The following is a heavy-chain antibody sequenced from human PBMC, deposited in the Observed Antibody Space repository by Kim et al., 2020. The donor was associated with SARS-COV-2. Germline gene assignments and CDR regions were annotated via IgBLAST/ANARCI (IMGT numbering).Heavy chain of an antibody. V-gene: IGHV1-2*06. D-gene: IGHD6-13*01. CDR2: INPNSGGT. CDR1: GYTFTGYY. CDR3: AREIPGEAIAGARPVDY. J-gene: IGHJ4*02. Sequence: ASVKVSCKASGYTFTGYYMHWVRQAPGQGLEWMGRINPNSGGTNYAQKFQGRVTMTRDTSISTAYMELSRLRSDDTAVYYCAREIPGEAIAGARPVDYWGQGTLVTVSP.